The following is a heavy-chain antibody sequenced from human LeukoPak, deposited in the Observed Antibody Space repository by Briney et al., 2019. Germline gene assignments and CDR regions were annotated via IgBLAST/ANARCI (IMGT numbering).Heavy chain of an antibody. CDR3: ARDPRYDILPGYYPLDY. Sequence: PGGSLRLSCAASGFTFSSYSMNWVRQAPGKGLEWVSSISSSSSYIYYADSVKGRFTISRDNAKNSLYLQMNSLRAEDTAVYYCARDPRYDILPGYYPLDYWGQGTLVTVSS. CDR1: GFTFSSYS. V-gene: IGHV3-21*01. J-gene: IGHJ4*02. D-gene: IGHD3-9*01. CDR2: ISSSSSYI.